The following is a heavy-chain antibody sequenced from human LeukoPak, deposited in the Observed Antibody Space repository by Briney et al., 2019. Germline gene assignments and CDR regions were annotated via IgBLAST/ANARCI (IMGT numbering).Heavy chain of an antibody. V-gene: IGHV3-9*01. CDR2: ISWNSGSI. Sequence: GGSLRLSCAASGFTFDGYAMHWVRQAPGKGLEWVSGISWNSGSIGYADSVKGRFTISRDNAKNSLYLQMNSLRAEDTALYYCAKDKYVGSSDYFDYWGQGTLVTVSS. CDR3: AKDKYVGSSDYFDY. CDR1: GFTFDGYA. J-gene: IGHJ4*02. D-gene: IGHD6-6*01.